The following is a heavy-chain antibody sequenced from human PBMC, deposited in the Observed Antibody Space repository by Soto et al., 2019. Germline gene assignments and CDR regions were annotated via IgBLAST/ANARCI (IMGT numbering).Heavy chain of an antibody. Sequence: NPSETLSLTCTVSGGSISSSSYYWGWIRQPPGKGLEWIGSIYYSGSTYYNPSLKSRVTISVDTSKNQFSLKLSSVTAADTAVYYCARIRRITMRAWFDPWGQGTLVTVSS. CDR2: IYYSGST. CDR3: ARIRRITMRAWFDP. J-gene: IGHJ5*02. D-gene: IGHD3-22*01. V-gene: IGHV4-39*01. CDR1: GGSISSSSYY.